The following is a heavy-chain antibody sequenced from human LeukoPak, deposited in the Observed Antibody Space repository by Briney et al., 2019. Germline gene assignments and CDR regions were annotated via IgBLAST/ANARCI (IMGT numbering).Heavy chain of an antibody. Sequence: ASVKVSCKASGGTFSSYAISWVRQAPGQGLEWMGGIIPIFGTANYAQKFQGRVTITTDESTSTAYMELSSLRSEDTAVYYCARESQHREYVGYYYYMDVWGKGTTVTVSS. CDR1: GGTFSSYA. CDR3: ARESQHREYVGYYYYMDV. V-gene: IGHV1-69*05. J-gene: IGHJ6*03. CDR2: IIPIFGTA. D-gene: IGHD2-21*01.